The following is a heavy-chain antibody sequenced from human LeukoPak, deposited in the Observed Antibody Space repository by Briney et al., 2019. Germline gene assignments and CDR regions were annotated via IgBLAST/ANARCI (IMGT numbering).Heavy chain of an antibody. D-gene: IGHD2-21*02. J-gene: IGHJ4*02. Sequence: GGSLRLSCAASGFTFSSYAMSWARQAPGKGLEWVSAISGSGGSTYYADSVKGRFTISRDNSKNTLYLQMNSLRAEDTAVYYCAKDRWAYCGGDCYYWGQGTLVTVSS. V-gene: IGHV3-23*01. CDR2: ISGSGGST. CDR3: AKDRWAYCGGDCYY. CDR1: GFTFSSYA.